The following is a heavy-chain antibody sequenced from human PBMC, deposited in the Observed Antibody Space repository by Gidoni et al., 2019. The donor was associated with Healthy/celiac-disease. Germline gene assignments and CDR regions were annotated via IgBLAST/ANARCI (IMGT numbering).Heavy chain of an antibody. CDR1: GFTCDDYT. D-gene: IGHD6-13*01. CDR3: AKDVYSSSWYAPTAHRLNYYYYDGMDV. V-gene: IGHV3-43*01. J-gene: IGHJ6*02. Sequence: EVQLVESGGVVVQPGGSLRLSCAASGFTCDDYTMHWVRQAPGKGLEGVSLISGDGGITYYADSVKGRFTISRDNSKNSLYLQMNSLRTEDTALYYCAKDVYSSSWYAPTAHRLNYYYYDGMDVWGQGTTVTVSS. CDR2: ISGDGGIT.